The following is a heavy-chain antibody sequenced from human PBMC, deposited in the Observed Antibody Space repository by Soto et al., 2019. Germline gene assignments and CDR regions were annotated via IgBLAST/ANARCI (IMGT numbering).Heavy chain of an antibody. CDR1: GYNFSDYY. CDR2: VSPKSGGT. CDR3: ARESSGGGTLNWFDP. V-gene: IGHV1-2*02. Sequence: QVQLVQSAAEVKKPGASVKVSCKASGYNFSDYYIHWVRQAPGQGLEWLGWVSPKSGGTNYAQKFKGRVTMTRDTSSNTVYMDLSGLKSDDTAVFYCARESSGGGTLNWFDPWGQGTLVTVSS. J-gene: IGHJ5*02. D-gene: IGHD2-8*02.